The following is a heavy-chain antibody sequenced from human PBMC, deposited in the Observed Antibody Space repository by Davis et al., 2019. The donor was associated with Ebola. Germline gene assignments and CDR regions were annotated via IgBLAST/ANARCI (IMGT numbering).Heavy chain of an antibody. CDR2: VSRDGDST. V-gene: IGHV3-23*01. CDR3: ARLIDCSRTSCYLGGPYYYYGMDV. D-gene: IGHD2-2*01. CDR1: GFTSNNYA. J-gene: IGHJ6*02. Sequence: PGGSLRLSCAASGFTSNNYAMAWVRQAPGKGLEWVSSVSRDGDSTFYADSMKGRFTIFRDNSKNTLSLQMNTVRVEDTAVYYCARLIDCSRTSCYLGGPYYYYGMDVWGQGATVTVFS.